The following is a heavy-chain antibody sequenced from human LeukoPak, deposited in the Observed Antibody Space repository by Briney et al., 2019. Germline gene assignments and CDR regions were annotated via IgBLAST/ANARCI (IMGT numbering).Heavy chain of an antibody. D-gene: IGHD6-19*01. CDR2: IRYGGSNK. J-gene: IGHJ3*01. Sequence: GGSLRLSCAASGFTFSSYGMHWVRQAPGKGLEWVAFIRYGGSNKYYADSVKGRFTISRDNSKNTLYLQMNSLRAEDTAVYYCANPVGREYSSGWYELDYWGQGTMVTVSS. V-gene: IGHV3-30*02. CDR3: ANPVGREYSSGWYELDY. CDR1: GFTFSSYG.